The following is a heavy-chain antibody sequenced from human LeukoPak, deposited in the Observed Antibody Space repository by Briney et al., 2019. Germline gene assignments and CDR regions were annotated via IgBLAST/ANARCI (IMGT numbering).Heavy chain of an antibody. V-gene: IGHV4-59*01. CDR1: GGSISSYY. CDR2: ICYSGST. CDR3: ARDIRYYYGSGSLDNWFDP. D-gene: IGHD3-10*01. J-gene: IGHJ5*02. Sequence: PSETLSLTCTVSGGSISSYYWSWIRQPPGKGLEWIGYICYSGSTNYNPSLKSRVTISVDTSKNQFSLKLSSVTAADTAVYYCARDIRYYYGSGSLDNWFDPWGQGTLVTVSS.